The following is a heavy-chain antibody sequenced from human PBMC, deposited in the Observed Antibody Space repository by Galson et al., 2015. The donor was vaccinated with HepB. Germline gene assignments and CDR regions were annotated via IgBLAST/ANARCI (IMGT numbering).Heavy chain of an antibody. Sequence: SLRLSCAASGFTFSSYSMNWVRQAPGKGLEWVSAISGSGGSTYYADSVKGRFTISRDNSKNTLYLQLNSLRAEDTAVYYCAKDERLGYCSGGSCYGTFDYWGQGTLVTVSS. J-gene: IGHJ4*02. V-gene: IGHV3-23*01. CDR1: GFTFSSYS. CDR3: AKDERLGYCSGGSCYGTFDY. CDR2: ISGSGGST. D-gene: IGHD2-15*01.